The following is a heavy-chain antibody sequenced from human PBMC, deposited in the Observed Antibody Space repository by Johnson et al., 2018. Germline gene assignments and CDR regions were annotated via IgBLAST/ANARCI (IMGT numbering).Heavy chain of an antibody. D-gene: IGHD2-2*01. V-gene: IGHV3-30-3*01. CDR2: IAYDGSNK. CDR3: ARAPCSSTSCYAPTYYYYYMDV. CDR1: GFTFSSYA. Sequence: QVQLVESGGGVVQPGRSLRLSCAASGFTFSSYAMHWVRQAPGKGLEWVAVIAYDGSNKYYADSVKGRFTISRDNSKKPLYLQMNSLRAEDTAVYYCARAPCSSTSCYAPTYYYYYMDVWGKGTTVTVSS. J-gene: IGHJ6*03.